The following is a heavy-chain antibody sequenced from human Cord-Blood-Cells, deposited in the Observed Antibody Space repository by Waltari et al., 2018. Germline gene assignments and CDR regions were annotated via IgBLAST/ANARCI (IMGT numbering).Heavy chain of an antibody. J-gene: IGHJ4*02. V-gene: IGHV1-69*01. CDR1: AGAFRCFV. D-gene: IGHD3-3*01. CDR3: ARALSILEWLLPDY. CDR2: IIPIFGTA. Sequence: VQMVPAGAEVRTSGFSVWGSCKAAAGAFRCFVLIWVQQTPGQGLEWMGVIIPIFGTANYAQKFQGRVTITADESTSTAYMELSSLRSEDTAVYYCARALSILEWLLPDYWGQGTLVTVSS.